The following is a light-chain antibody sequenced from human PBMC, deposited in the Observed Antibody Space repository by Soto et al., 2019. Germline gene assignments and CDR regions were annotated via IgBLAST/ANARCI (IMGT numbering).Light chain of an antibody. CDR3: QQDNNWPLT. J-gene: IGKJ4*01. CDR2: GAS. CDR1: QSVSSN. Sequence: EIVMTQSPATLSVSPGERATLSCRASQSVSSNLAWYQQKPGQTPRLLIYGASTSATGIPARFSGSGSGTEFTLTISSRQSEDFAVYYCQQDNNWPLTFGGGTKVEIK. V-gene: IGKV3-15*01.